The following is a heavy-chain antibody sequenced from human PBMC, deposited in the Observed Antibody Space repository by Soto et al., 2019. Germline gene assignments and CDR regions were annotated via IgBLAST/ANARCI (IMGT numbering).Heavy chain of an antibody. V-gene: IGHV1-69*13. Sequence: GASVKVSCKASGGTFSSYAISWVRQAPGQGLEWMGGIIPIFGTANYAQKFQGRVTITADESTSTAYMELGSLRSEDTAVYYCARDVSWNYDRYYFDYWGQGTLVTVSS. CDR1: GGTFSSYA. CDR3: ARDVSWNYDRYYFDY. J-gene: IGHJ4*02. D-gene: IGHD1-7*01. CDR2: IIPIFGTA.